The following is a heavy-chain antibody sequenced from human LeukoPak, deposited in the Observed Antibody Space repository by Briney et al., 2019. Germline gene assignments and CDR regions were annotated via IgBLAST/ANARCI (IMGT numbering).Heavy chain of an antibody. CDR1: GFTFSSYS. J-gene: IGHJ4*02. V-gene: IGHV3-48*02. D-gene: IGHD3-22*01. Sequence: GGSLRLSCAASGFTFSSYSMNWVRQAPGKGLEWVSYISSSSGTIYYADSVKGRFTISRDNAKNSLYLQMNSLRDEDTAVYYCARGAYYDSSGFSDYCGQGTLVTVSS. CDR3: ARGAYYDSSGFSDY. CDR2: ISSSSGTI.